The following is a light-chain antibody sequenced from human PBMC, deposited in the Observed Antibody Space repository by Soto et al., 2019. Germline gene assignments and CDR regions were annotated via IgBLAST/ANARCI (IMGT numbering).Light chain of an antibody. V-gene: IGKV3-15*01. Sequence: EIVMTQSPATLSVSPGERATLSCTASHYVYSNVAWFQQRPGQAPRLLIYRASARATGTPARFSGSGSGTAFTLTITSLQSEDFALYYCQQYQNLWTFGQGTEVEI. CDR1: HYVYSN. CDR2: RAS. CDR3: QQYQNLWT. J-gene: IGKJ1*01.